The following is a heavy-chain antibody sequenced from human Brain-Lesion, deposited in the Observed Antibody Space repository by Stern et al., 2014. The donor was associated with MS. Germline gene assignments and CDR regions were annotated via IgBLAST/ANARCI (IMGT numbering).Heavy chain of an antibody. CDR2: IIPIFGTA. V-gene: IGHV1-69*01. J-gene: IGHJ6*02. CDR3: ARGVLRFLEWPYYGMDV. Sequence: VQLVESGAEVKKPGSSVKVSCKASGGTFSSYAISWVRQAPGQGLEWMGGIIPIFGTATYAQKFQGRVTITADESTSTAYMELSRLRSEDTAVYYCARGVLRFLEWPYYGMDVWAKGPRSPSP. CDR1: GGTFSSYA. D-gene: IGHD3-3*01.